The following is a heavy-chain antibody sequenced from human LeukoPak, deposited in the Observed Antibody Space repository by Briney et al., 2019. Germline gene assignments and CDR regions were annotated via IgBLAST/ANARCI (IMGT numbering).Heavy chain of an antibody. CDR2: ISVYNGNT. V-gene: IGHV1-18*01. D-gene: IGHD1-26*01. J-gene: IGHJ4*02. CDR3: ARDRGGTYFLDD. CDR1: GYTFCTSG. Sequence: ASVKVSCKTSGYTFCTSGISWVRQAPGQGPEWMGWISVYNGNTNYVQKLQGRVTMTTDTSAGTAYMELRDLRSGDTAVYYCARDRGGTYFLDDWGQGTLVTVSS.